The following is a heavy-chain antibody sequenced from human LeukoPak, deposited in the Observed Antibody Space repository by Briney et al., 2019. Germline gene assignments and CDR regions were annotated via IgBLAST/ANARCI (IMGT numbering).Heavy chain of an antibody. Sequence: GGSLRLSFAASGFTFSSYAMHWVRQAPGKGLEWVAVISYDGSNKYCADSVKGRFTISRDNSKNTLYLQMNSLRAEDTAVYYCARGAVWGVLTYFDYWGQGTLVTVSS. CDR2: ISYDGSNK. CDR1: GFTFSSYA. D-gene: IGHD3-10*01. V-gene: IGHV3-30*04. CDR3: ARGAVWGVLTYFDY. J-gene: IGHJ4*02.